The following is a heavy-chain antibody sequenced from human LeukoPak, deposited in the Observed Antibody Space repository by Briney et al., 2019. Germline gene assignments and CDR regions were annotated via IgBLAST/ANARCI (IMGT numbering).Heavy chain of an antibody. CDR1: GFTFSSYA. CDR3: AKDLGPIRGWFDP. Sequence: AGGSLRLSCAASGFTFSSYAMSWVRQAPGQGLELVSAISGSGGSTYYADSVKGRFTISRDNSKNTLYLQMNSLRAEDTAVCYCAKDLGPIRGWFDPWGQGTLVTVSS. J-gene: IGHJ5*02. CDR2: ISGSGGST. D-gene: IGHD3-16*01. V-gene: IGHV3-23*01.